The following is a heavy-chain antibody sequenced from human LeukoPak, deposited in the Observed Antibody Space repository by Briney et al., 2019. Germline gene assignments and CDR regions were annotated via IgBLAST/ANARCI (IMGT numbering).Heavy chain of an antibody. D-gene: IGHD2-15*01. CDR2: IIPILGIA. J-gene: IGHJ5*02. V-gene: IGHV1-69*04. CDR3: AGFYCSGGSCYSSAGFWFDP. CDR1: GGIFSSYA. Sequence: GASVKVSCKASGGIFSSYAISWVRQAPGQGLEWMGRIIPILGIANYAQKFQGRVTITADKSTSTAYMELSSLRSEDTAVYYCAGFYCSGGSCYSSAGFWFDPWGQGTLVTVSS.